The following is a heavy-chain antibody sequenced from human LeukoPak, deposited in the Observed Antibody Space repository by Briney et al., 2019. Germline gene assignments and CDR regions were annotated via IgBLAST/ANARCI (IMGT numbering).Heavy chain of an antibody. J-gene: IGHJ4*02. CDR1: GGSISSGSYY. CDR3: ARGYCSGGSCRNSHFDY. CDR2: IYTSGST. Sequence: SETLSLTGTVSGGSISSGSYYWSWIRQPAGKGLEWIGRIYTSGSTNYNPSLKSRVTISVDTSKNQFSLKLSSVTAADTAVYYCARGYCSGGSCRNSHFDYWGQGTLVTVSS. D-gene: IGHD2-15*01. V-gene: IGHV4-61*02.